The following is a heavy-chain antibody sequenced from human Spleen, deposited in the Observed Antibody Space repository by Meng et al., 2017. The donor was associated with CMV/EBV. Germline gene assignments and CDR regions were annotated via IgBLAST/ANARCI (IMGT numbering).Heavy chain of an antibody. D-gene: IGHD3-10*01. CDR3: AIRTGYYYGMDV. Sequence: TGAVYGGSFSSFYWSWIRQPPGKGLEWIGEINHSGSTYYNPSLKSTFTISVDKSKNQFSLKLSSVTAADTAVYYCAIRTGYYYGMDVWGQGTMVTVSS. J-gene: IGHJ6*02. CDR2: INHSGST. CDR1: GGSFSSFY. V-gene: IGHV4-34*01.